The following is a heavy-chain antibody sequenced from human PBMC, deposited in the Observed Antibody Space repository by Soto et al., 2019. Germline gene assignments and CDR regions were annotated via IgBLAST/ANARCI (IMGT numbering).Heavy chain of an antibody. J-gene: IGHJ4*02. CDR3: ARHNYGSGSTYFDY. CDR2: IYYSGST. Sequence: ETLSLTCTVSGASISSYYWSWIRQPPGKGLEWIGYIYYSGSTNYNPSLKSRVTISVDTSKNQFSLKLNSMTAADTAVYYCARHNYGSGSTYFDYWGQGTLVTVSS. D-gene: IGHD3-10*01. V-gene: IGHV4-59*08. CDR1: GASISSYY.